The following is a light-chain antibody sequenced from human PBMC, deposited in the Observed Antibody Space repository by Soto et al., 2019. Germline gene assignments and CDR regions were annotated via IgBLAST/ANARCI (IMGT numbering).Light chain of an antibody. Sequence: EIVLPQSLATLSLTPGERATLSCRASQSVSSYLAWYQQKPGQAPRLLIYDASNRATGIPARFSGSGSGTDFTLTISSLEPEDFAVYYCQKRSNWPRTFGQGTKVDIK. CDR1: QSVSSY. V-gene: IGKV3-11*01. CDR3: QKRSNWPRT. CDR2: DAS. J-gene: IGKJ1*01.